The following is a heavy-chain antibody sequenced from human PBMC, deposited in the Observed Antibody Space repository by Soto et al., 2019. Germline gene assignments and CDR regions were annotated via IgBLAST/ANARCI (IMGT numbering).Heavy chain of an antibody. CDR2: INPSDGRT. Sequence: QVQLVQSGAEVKKPGASVKVSCTASGYSFTSYYMHWVRQAPGQGPEWMGIINPSDGRTTYAQKFQGRVTMTRDTSTSTLDRELTGLTSEDAAVYYGGRVGQALAEPFDYWGKGPLVTFSS. D-gene: IGHD3-16*01. V-gene: IGHV1-46*01. CDR3: GRVGQALAEPFDY. J-gene: IGHJ4*02. CDR1: GYSFTSYY.